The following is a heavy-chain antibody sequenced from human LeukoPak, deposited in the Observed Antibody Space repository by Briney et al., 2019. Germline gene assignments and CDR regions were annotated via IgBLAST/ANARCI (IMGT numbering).Heavy chain of an antibody. J-gene: IGHJ5*02. D-gene: IGHD4-17*01. CDR3: ARGLDYGVYGEQNNWFDP. CDR1: GYTFTSYD. V-gene: IGHV1-8*01. CDR2: MNPNSGNT. Sequence: ASVKVSCKASGYTFTSYDINWVRQATGQGLEWMGWMNPNSGNTGYAQKFQGRVTMTRNTSISTAYMELSSLRSEDTAVYYCARGLDYGVYGEQNNWFDPWGQGTLVTVSS.